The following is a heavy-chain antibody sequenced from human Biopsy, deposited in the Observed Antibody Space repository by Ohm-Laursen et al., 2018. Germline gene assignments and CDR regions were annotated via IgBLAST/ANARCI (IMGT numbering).Heavy chain of an antibody. D-gene: IGHD6-25*01. J-gene: IGHJ4*02. CDR1: GYKFTSYG. CDR2: ISGYNGNT. Sequence: GPSVKASCKASGYKFTSYGMSWVRQAPGQGFEWMGRISGYNGNTNYAQKFQGRITMTIDAATSTGYMDLRSLKSDDTAVYYCAGIAAAGWDDYWGQGTLVTVSS. CDR3: AGIAAAGWDDY. V-gene: IGHV1-18*01.